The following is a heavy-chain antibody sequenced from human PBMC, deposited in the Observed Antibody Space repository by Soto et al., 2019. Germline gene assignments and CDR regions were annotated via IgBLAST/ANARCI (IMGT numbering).Heavy chain of an antibody. CDR1: GFTFSDYD. J-gene: IGHJ6*02. D-gene: IGHD2-2*01. V-gene: IGHV3-11*06. Sequence: GGSLRLSCAASGFTFSDYDMSWIRQAPGKGLEWVSYISSSSSYTNYADSVKGRFTISRDNAKNSLYPQMNSLRAEDTAVYYCARDLIVVVPAATTRIDYYYGMDVWGQGTTVTVSS. CDR3: ARDLIVVVPAATTRIDYYYGMDV. CDR2: ISSSSSYT.